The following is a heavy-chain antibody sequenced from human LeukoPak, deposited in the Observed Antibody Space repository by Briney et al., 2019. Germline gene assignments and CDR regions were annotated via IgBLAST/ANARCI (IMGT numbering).Heavy chain of an antibody. V-gene: IGHV3-48*01. CDR1: GFTFSSYS. J-gene: IGHJ6*03. Sequence: PGGSLRLSCAASGFTFSSYSMNWVRQAPGKGLEWVSYISSSSSTIYYADSVKGRFTISRDNSKNTLYLQMNSLRAEDTAVYYCARVQSRPGATRELYYYYYMDVWGKGTTVTVSS. CDR2: ISSSSSTI. D-gene: IGHD1-26*01. CDR3: ARVQSRPGATRELYYYYYMDV.